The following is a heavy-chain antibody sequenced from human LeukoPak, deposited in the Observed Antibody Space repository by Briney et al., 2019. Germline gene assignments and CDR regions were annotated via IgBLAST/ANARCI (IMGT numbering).Heavy chain of an antibody. CDR1: GYTFTSHD. D-gene: IGHD2-2*01. Sequence: ASVKVSCKASGYTFTSHDINWVRLASGQGLEWMGWMNPNNGDTGFSQKFQGRVSLTRDTSMSTAYMKLTSLGSDDTAIYYCARGEHCNSVTCYGGPASPGYAFNIWGQGTMVTVSS. CDR2: MNPNNGDT. J-gene: IGHJ3*02. V-gene: IGHV1-8*01. CDR3: ARGEHCNSVTCYGGPASPGYAFNI.